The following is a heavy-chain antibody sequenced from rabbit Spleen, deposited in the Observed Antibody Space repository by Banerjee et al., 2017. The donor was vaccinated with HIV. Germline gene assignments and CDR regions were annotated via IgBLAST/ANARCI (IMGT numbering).Heavy chain of an antibody. D-gene: IGHD5-1*01. J-gene: IGHJ4*01. CDR1: GFSFSSNDY. CDR2: TVGGRSTFT. Sequence: QSLEESGGGLVQPEGSLTLTCKASGFSFSSNDYMCWVRQAPGKGLEWIACTVGGRSTFTYYASWVNGRFIISKASSTTVTLQMTSLTVADTATYVCARSLFGHSWGFDLWGPGTLVTVS. CDR3: ARSLFGHSWGFDL. V-gene: IGHV1S40*01.